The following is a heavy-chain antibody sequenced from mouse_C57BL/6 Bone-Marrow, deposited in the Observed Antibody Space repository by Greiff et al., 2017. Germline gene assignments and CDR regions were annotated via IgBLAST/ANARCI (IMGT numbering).Heavy chain of an antibody. D-gene: IGHD1-1*01. CDR2: ISSGGDYI. Sequence: EVKLVESGGDLVKPGGSLKLSCAASGFTFSSYGMSWVRQTPEKRLEWVAYISSGGDYIYYADTLKGRFTISRDNARNTLYLQMSSLKSEDTAMYYCTREGDYGREFAYWGQGTLVTVSA. V-gene: IGHV5-9-1*02. CDR3: TREGDYGREFAY. J-gene: IGHJ3*01. CDR1: GFTFSSYG.